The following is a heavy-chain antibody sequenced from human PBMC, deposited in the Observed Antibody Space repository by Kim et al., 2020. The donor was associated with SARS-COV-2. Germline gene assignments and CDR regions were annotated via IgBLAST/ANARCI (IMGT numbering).Heavy chain of an antibody. CDR1: GFTFSDYQ. CDR2: ISSSNSYT. Sequence: GGSLRLSCVASGFTFSDYQMSWIRQAPGKGLEWVSYISSSNSYTSYADSVKGRFTISRDNAKSSLYLQMNSLRAEDTAVYYCARDGPTTVTYFDYWGQGTLVTVSS. J-gene: IGHJ4*02. V-gene: IGHV3-11*05. D-gene: IGHD4-17*01. CDR3: ARDGPTTVTYFDY.